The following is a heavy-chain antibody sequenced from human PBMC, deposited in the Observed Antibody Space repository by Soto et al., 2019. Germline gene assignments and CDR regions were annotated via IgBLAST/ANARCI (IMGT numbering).Heavy chain of an antibody. CDR3: ARIRITMVSVAPRAFDV. J-gene: IGHJ3*01. D-gene: IGHD3-10*01. CDR1: GFAFRSYS. V-gene: IGHV3-48*02. Sequence: SCTATGFAFRSYSMNWVRQAPGKGLEWVSYVGSRNSETSYADSVKGRFTISRDNAKNSLYLQMESLNNADKAVYYCARIRITMVSVAPRAFDVWGQGTMVTVSS. CDR2: VGSRNSET.